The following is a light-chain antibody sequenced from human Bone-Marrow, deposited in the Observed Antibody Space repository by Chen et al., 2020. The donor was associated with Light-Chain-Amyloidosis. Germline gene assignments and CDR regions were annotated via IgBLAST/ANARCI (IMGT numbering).Light chain of an antibody. V-gene: IGLV2-14*01. CDR2: EVT. CDR3: SSYTITTTLV. J-gene: IGLJ1*01. CDR1: SSDVGGDNH. Sequence: QSALTQPASVSGSPGHAITISCTGTSSDVGGDNHVSWYQQHPAKAPNLMIYEVTNRPSWVPDRFSGSQSDNTASLTISGLQTEYEADYFCSSYTITTTLVFGSGTRVTGL.